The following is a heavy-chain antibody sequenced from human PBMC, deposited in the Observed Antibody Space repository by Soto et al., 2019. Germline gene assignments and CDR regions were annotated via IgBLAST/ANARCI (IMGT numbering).Heavy chain of an antibody. V-gene: IGHV1-2*02. CDR3: ARALVATTGDYYYGMDV. J-gene: IGHJ6*02. D-gene: IGHD5-12*01. CDR1: GYTFTGYY. CDR2: INPNSGGT. Sequence: QVQLVQSGAEVKKPGASVKVSCKASGYTFTGYYMHWVRQAPGQGLEWMGWINPNSGGTNYAQKFQGRVTMTRDTSISTAYMELSRLRSDDTAVCYCARALVATTGDYYYGMDVWGQGTTVTVSS.